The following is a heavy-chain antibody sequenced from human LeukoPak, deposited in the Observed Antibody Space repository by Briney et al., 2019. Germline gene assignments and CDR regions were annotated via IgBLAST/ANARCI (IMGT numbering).Heavy chain of an antibody. D-gene: IGHD3-22*01. CDR1: GFTFSDYY. CDR2: ISGSGGNT. J-gene: IGHJ4*02. CDR3: AKDLYDSSGILVYFDY. Sequence: PGGSLRLSCAASGFTFSDYYMSWIRQAPGKGLEWVSAISGSGGNTYYADSVKGRFTISRDNSKNTLYLQMNSLGAEDTAVYYCAKDLYDSSGILVYFDYWGQGTLVTVSS. V-gene: IGHV3-23*01.